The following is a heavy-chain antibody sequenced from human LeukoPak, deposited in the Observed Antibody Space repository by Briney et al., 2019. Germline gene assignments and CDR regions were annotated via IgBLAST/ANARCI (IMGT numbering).Heavy chain of an antibody. CDR2: IYTSGST. CDR1: GGSISSGSYY. CDR3: ARGPVLLWFGELLGPYYYYMDV. J-gene: IGHJ6*03. V-gene: IGHV4-61*02. Sequence: SETLSLTCTVSGGSISSGSYYWSWIRQPAGKGLEWIGRIYTSGSTNCNPSLKSRVTISVDTSKNQFSLKLSSVTAADTAVYYCARGPVLLWFGELLGPYYYYMDVWGKGTTVTVSS. D-gene: IGHD3-10*01.